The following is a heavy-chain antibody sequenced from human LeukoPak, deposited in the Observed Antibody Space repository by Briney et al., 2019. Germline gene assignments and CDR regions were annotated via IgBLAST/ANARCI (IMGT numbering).Heavy chain of an antibody. CDR3: AKAIFGVVILFDY. J-gene: IGHJ4*02. Sequence: EPGGSLRLSCAASGFTFSSYGMHWVRQAPGKGLEWVSAISGSGGSTYYADSVKGRFTISRDNSKNTLYLQMNSLRAEDTAVYYCAKAIFGVVILFDYWGQGTLVTVSS. D-gene: IGHD3-3*01. CDR1: GFTFSSYG. V-gene: IGHV3-23*01. CDR2: ISGSGGST.